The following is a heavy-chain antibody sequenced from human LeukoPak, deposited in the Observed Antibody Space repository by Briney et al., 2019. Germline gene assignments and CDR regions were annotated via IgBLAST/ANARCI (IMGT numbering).Heavy chain of an antibody. V-gene: IGHV1-46*01. CDR3: ARGPHYDILTGYPRDV. D-gene: IGHD3-9*01. J-gene: IGHJ6*04. Sequence: ASVKVSCKASGYTFTSYYMHWVRQAPGQGLEWMGIINPSGGSTSYAQKFQGRVTMTRDMSTSTVYMELSSLRSEDTAVYYCARGPHYDILTGYPRDVRGKGTTVTVSS. CDR1: GYTFTSYY. CDR2: INPSGGST.